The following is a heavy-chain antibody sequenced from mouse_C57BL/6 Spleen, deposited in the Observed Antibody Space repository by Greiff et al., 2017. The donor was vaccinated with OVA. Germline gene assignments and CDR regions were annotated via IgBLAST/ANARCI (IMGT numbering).Heavy chain of an antibody. CDR1: GYTFTSYW. Sequence: QVQLKESGAELVRPGTSVKLSCKASGYTFTSYWMHWVKQRPGQGLEWIGVIDPSDSYTNYNQKFKGKATLTVDTSSSTAYMQLSSLTSEDSAVYYCARVTGSYAMDYWGQGTSVTVSS. D-gene: IGHD4-1*01. V-gene: IGHV1-59*01. J-gene: IGHJ4*01. CDR3: ARVTGSYAMDY. CDR2: IDPSDSYT.